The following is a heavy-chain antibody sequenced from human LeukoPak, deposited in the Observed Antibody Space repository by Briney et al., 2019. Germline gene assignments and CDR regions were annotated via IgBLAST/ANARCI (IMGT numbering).Heavy chain of an antibody. V-gene: IGHV1-8*01. CDR2: MNPNSGNT. CDR1: GYTFTSYD. D-gene: IGHD3-22*01. Sequence: GASVKVSCKASGYTFTSYDIIWVRQATGQGLEWMGWMNPNSGNTGYAQKFQGRVTMTRNPSISTAYMELSSLEPEDTAVYYCTSSLAYYNSSGYYPFDYWGQGTPVTVSS. CDR3: TSSLAYYNSSGYYPFDY. J-gene: IGHJ4*02.